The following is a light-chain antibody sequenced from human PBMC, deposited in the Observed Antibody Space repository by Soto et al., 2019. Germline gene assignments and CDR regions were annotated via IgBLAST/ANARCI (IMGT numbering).Light chain of an antibody. Sequence: QSVLTQPPSASGSPGQSVTISCTGSGSDLGGFNSVSWYQQHPGKAPKLMIYEVNKRPSGVPDRFSGSKSGYTASLTVSGLQAEDEGDYYCSSYTGSKNYVFGTGTKVTVL. J-gene: IGLJ1*01. CDR3: SSYTGSKNYV. V-gene: IGLV2-8*01. CDR1: GSDLGGFNS. CDR2: EVN.